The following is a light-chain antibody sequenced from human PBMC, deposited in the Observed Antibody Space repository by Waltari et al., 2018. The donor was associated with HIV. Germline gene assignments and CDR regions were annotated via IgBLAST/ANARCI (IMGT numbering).Light chain of an antibody. CDR3: QQRSNWPTTYT. J-gene: IGKJ2*01. V-gene: IGKV3-11*01. CDR2: DAS. Sequence: EIVLTQSPATLSLSPGERATLSCRASQSVRRYLAWYQQKPGKAPRLLIYDASNRVTGIPARFSGTGSGTDFTLAISSLEPEDFAVYYCQQRSNWPTTYTFGQGTKLEIK. CDR1: QSVRRY.